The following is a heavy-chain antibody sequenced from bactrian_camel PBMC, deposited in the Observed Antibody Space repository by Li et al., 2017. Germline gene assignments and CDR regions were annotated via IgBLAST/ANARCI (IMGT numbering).Heavy chain of an antibody. V-gene: IGHV3S40*01. Sequence: VQLVESGGGLVQPGGSLRLSCAASGFTESDFYMIWVRQAPGKGLEWVATINSGGGLTAYADSAKGRFTISRDNAKNTVYLQMLSLKPEDKAVYYCVSGTRGGMWSLGDWGQGTQVTVS. CDR3: VSGTRGGMWSLGD. CDR1: GFTESDFY. J-gene: IGHJ6*01. CDR2: INSGGGLT. D-gene: IGHD3*01.